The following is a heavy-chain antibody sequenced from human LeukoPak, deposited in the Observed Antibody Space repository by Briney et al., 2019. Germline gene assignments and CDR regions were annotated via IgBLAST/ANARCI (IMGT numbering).Heavy chain of an antibody. J-gene: IGHJ6*03. D-gene: IGHD5-24*01. CDR1: GITFSSHA. CDR3: AKGGAATMRDGYNYYYYYMEV. Sequence: GGSLRLSCAASGITFSSHAMSWVRQAPGKGLEWVSLISGSGGHTYYGDSVKGRFTISRDNSTNRLYLQMNSLRPEDTAVYYCAKGGAATMRDGYNYYYYYMEVWGRGTTVTVPS. CDR2: ISGSGGHT. V-gene: IGHV3-23*01.